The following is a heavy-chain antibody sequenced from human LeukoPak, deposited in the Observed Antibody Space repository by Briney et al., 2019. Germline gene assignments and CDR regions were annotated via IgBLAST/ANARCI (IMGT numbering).Heavy chain of an antibody. J-gene: IGHJ4*02. Sequence: PGGSLRLSCAASGFTFSSYAMSWVRPAPGKGLEWVSAISGSGGSTYYPDSVKGRFTISRDNSKNTLYLQMNSLRAEDTAVYYCAIGDIVVVPAAMPHFDYWGQGTLVTVSS. CDR2: ISGSGGST. CDR1: GFTFSSYA. CDR3: AIGDIVVVPAAMPHFDY. V-gene: IGHV3-23*01. D-gene: IGHD2-2*01.